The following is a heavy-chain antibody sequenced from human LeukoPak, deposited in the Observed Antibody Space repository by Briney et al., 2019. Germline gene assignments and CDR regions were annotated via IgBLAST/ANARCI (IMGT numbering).Heavy chain of an antibody. V-gene: IGHV1-18*01. CDR3: ARASSSWRSYFQH. Sequence: ASVKVSCKASGYTFTSYGISWVRQAPGQGLEWMGWISAYNGNTNYAQKLQGRVTITTDESTSAAYMELSSLRSEDTAVYYCARASSSWRSYFQHWGQGTLVTVSS. CDR2: ISAYNGNT. D-gene: IGHD6-13*01. J-gene: IGHJ1*01. CDR1: GYTFTSYG.